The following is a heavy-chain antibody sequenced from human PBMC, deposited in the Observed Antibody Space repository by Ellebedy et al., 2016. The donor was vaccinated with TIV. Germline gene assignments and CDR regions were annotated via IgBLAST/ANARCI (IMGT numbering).Heavy chain of an antibody. CDR2: ISSSSSYI. D-gene: IGHD3-22*01. J-gene: IGHJ4*02. CDR3: ARGSITMIVGY. V-gene: IGHV3-21*01. Sequence: GESLKISXAASGFTFSSYGMHWVRQAPGKGLEWVSSISSSSSYIYYADSVKGRFTISRDNAKNSLYLQMNSLRAEDTAVYYCARGSITMIVGYWGQGTLVTVSS. CDR1: GFTFSSYG.